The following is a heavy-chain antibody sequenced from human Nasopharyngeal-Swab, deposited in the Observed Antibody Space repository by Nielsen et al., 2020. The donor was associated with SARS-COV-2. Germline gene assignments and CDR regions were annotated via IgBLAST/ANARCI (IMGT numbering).Heavy chain of an antibody. Sequence: GGPLRPSCAASGFTFTSYNMHGFRQAPGQGRDWVAYIISSGITIYYADSVKARFTIPRDNAKNSLYLQMTSLRAEDTAVYYCARDFGFCSSTSCSLLTFDYWGQGTLVTVSS. V-gene: IGHV3-48*04. D-gene: IGHD2-2*01. CDR3: ARDFGFCSSTSCSLLTFDY. CDR2: IISSGITI. J-gene: IGHJ4*02. CDR1: GFTFTSYN.